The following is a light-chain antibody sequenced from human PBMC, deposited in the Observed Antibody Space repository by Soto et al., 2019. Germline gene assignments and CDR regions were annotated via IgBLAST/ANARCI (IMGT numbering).Light chain of an antibody. CDR3: AAWDDSLNGSNWV. CDR2: SDN. V-gene: IGLV1-44*01. Sequence: QALVTQPPSASGTPGQRVTISCSGSSSNIGSNTVNWYQQLPGTAPKLLIYSDNQRPSGVPDRFSGSKSGTSASLAISGLQSEDEADYYCAAWDDSLNGSNWVFGGGTKLTVL. CDR1: SSNIGSNT. J-gene: IGLJ3*02.